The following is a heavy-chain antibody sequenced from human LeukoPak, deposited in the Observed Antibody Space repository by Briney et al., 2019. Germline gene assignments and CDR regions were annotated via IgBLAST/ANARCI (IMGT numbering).Heavy chain of an antibody. D-gene: IGHD6-6*01. CDR3: ARDEYSSSPGYFDY. CDR1: GFIFSSYS. V-gene: IGHV3-21*01. J-gene: IGHJ4*02. CDR2: ISVSSSYK. Sequence: GGSLRLSCAASGFIFSSYSMNWVRQPPGKGLGWVSCISVSSSYKYYADSVKGRFTISRDDAKNSLYLQMNSLRAEDTAVYYCARDEYSSSPGYFDYWGQGTLVTVSS.